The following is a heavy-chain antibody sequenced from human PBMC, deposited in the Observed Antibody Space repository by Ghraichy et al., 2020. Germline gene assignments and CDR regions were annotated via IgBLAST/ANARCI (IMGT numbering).Heavy chain of an antibody. CDR1: GFTFSSYS. J-gene: IGHJ4*02. CDR2: ISSSSSYI. V-gene: IGHV3-21*01. CDR3: ARVRAYCGGDCKYYFDY. D-gene: IGHD2-21*02. Sequence: GESLNISCAASGFTFSSYSMNWVRQAPGKGLEWVSSISSSSSYIYYADSVKGRFTISRDNAKNSLYLQMNSLRAEDTAVYYCARVRAYCGGDCKYYFDYWGQGTLVTVSS.